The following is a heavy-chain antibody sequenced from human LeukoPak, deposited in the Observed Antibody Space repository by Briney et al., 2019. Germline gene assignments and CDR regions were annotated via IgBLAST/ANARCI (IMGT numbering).Heavy chain of an antibody. CDR1: GFPFRRYG. Sequence: PGSSLRLSCAASGFPFRRYGMHWVRQAPGEGLEGVAVIWYDGSNKYYADSVKGRFTISRDNSKNTLYLQMNSVRAEDTAVYYCARDDSLRVSGSGGSCISNWGQGTLVTVSS. J-gene: IGHJ4*02. V-gene: IGHV3-33*01. CDR3: ARDDSLRVSGSGGSCISN. D-gene: IGHD2-15*01. CDR2: IWYDGSNK.